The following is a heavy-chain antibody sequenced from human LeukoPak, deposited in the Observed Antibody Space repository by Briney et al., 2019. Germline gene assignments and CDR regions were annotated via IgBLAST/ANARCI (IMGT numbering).Heavy chain of an antibody. D-gene: IGHD3-10*01. J-gene: IGHJ5*02. CDR3: ARQCYGSGSYGWFDP. CDR2: IYPGDSDI. Sequence: GESLKISCKGSGYSFTSYWIGWVRQMPGKGLEWMGIIYPGDSDIRYSPSFQGQVTISADKSISTAYLQWSSLKASGTAVYYCARQCYGSGSYGWFDPWGQGTLVTVSS. V-gene: IGHV5-51*01. CDR1: GYSFTSYW.